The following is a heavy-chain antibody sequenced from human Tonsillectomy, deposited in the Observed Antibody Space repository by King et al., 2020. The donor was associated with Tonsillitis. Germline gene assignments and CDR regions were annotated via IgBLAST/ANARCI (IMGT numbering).Heavy chain of an antibody. J-gene: IGHJ4*02. Sequence: VQLVESGGGVVQTGGSLRLSRAASGFTFSRYWMHWVRQVPGKGLVWVSRINSDGSSTSYADSVKGRFPISRDNAKNTLYLQMNSLRAEDTAMYYCVRHQYSGWPFDYWCQGTLVAVSS. CDR2: INSDGSST. CDR3: VRHQYSGWPFDY. V-gene: IGHV3-74*01. CDR1: GFTFSRYW. D-gene: IGHD6-19*01.